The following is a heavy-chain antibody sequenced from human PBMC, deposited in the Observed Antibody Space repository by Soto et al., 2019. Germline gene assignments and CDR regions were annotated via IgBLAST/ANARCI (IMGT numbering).Heavy chain of an antibody. J-gene: IGHJ5*02. CDR1: VGSFSGYY. CDR2: INHSGST. D-gene: IGHD2-2*01. Sequence: SETLSLTCAFYVGSFSGYYWSCIRHPPGKWLEWIGEINHSGSTNYNPSLKSRVTISVDTSKNQFSLKLSSVTAADTAVYYCARRRRGYCSGTSCYAGWFEPWGQGTLVSVSS. V-gene: IGHV4-34*01. CDR3: ARRRRGYCSGTSCYAGWFEP.